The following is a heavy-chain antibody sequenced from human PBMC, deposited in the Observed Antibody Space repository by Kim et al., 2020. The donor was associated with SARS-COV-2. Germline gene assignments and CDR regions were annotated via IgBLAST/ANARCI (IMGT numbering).Heavy chain of an antibody. CDR3: AKDMREDSSGPIDY. CDR2: ISWNSGSI. Sequence: GGSLRLSCAASGFTFDDYAMHWVRQAPGKGLEWVSGISWNSGSIGYADSVKGRFTISRDNAKNSLYLQMNSLRAEDTALYYCAKDMREDSSGPIDYWGQGTLVTVSS. CDR1: GFTFDDYA. V-gene: IGHV3-9*01. D-gene: IGHD3-22*01. J-gene: IGHJ4*02.